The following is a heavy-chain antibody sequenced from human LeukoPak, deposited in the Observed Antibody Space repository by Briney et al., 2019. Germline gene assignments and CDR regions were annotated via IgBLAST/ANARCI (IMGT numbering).Heavy chain of an antibody. D-gene: IGHD3-22*01. Sequence: SETLSLTCAVYGGSSSGYYWSWIRQHPGKGLEWIGYIYYSGSTYYNPSLKSRVTISVDTSKNQFSLKLSSVTAADTAVYYCARDLADDSSGFDYWGQGTLVTVSS. J-gene: IGHJ4*02. CDR3: ARDLADDSSGFDY. CDR2: IYYSGST. CDR1: GGSSSGYY. V-gene: IGHV4-31*11.